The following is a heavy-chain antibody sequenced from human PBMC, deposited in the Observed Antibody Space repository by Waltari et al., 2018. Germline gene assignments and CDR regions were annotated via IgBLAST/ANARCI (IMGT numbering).Heavy chain of an antibody. CDR1: GYSISSGFY. D-gene: IGHD3-22*01. CDR2: IYHDGKT. Sequence: QVQLHESGPGLVKPSETLSLTCDVSGYSISSGFYLGWIRQPPGKGLEWIGSIYHDGKTHFSPSLQSRVTISVDTSKNQFSLKLKSVTAADTAVYYCARVGPYAGSGYYYGPWEYWGQGTLVAVSS. J-gene: IGHJ4*02. V-gene: IGHV4-38-2*01. CDR3: ARVGPYAGSGYYYGPWEY.